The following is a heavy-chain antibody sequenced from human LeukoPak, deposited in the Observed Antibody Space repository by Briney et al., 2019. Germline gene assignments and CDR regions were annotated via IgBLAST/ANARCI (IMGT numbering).Heavy chain of an antibody. CDR1: GFTFSSYS. CDR2: ISSSSSYI. J-gene: IGHJ4*02. Sequence: GGSLRLSCAASGFTFSSYSMNWVRQAPGKGLEWVSSISSSSSYIYYADSVKGRFTISRDNAKNSLYLQMNSLRAEDTAVYYCARPPNMGFGEWYYFDYWGQGTLVTVSS. V-gene: IGHV3-21*01. CDR3: ARPPNMGFGEWYYFDY. D-gene: IGHD3-10*01.